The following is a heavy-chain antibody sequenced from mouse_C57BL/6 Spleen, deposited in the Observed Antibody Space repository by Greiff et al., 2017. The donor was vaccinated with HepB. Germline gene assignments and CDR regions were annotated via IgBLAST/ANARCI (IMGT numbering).Heavy chain of an antibody. Sequence: EVKLMESGGGLVKPGGSLKLSCAASGFTFSDYGMHWVRQAPEKGLEWVAYISSGSSTIYYADTVKGRFTISRDNAKNTLFLQMTSLRSEDTAMYYCAREGNYSNYDWYFDVWGTGTTVTVSS. D-gene: IGHD2-5*01. V-gene: IGHV5-17*01. CDR3: AREGNYSNYDWYFDV. CDR1: GFTFSDYG. CDR2: ISSGSSTI. J-gene: IGHJ1*03.